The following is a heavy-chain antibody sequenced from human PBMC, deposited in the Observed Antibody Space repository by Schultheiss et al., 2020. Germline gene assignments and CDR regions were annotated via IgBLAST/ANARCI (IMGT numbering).Heavy chain of an antibody. Sequence: SLKISCAASGFTFSSYAMHWVRQAPGKGLEWVSGISWNSGSIGYADSVKGRFTISRDNAKNSLYLQMNSLRAEDTAVYYCASTPPVAGTDYWGQGTLVTVSS. V-gene: IGHV3-9*01. CDR2: ISWNSGSI. CDR3: ASTPPVAGTDY. D-gene: IGHD6-19*01. CDR1: GFTFSSYA. J-gene: IGHJ4*02.